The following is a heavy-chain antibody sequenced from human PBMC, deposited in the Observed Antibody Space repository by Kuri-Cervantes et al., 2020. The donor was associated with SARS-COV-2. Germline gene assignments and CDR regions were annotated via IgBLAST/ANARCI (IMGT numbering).Heavy chain of an antibody. Sequence: ETLSLTCAASGFTFSSYGMHWVRQAPGKGLEWISYISSRSTTIYYADSAKGRFTISRDNAKNSLYLQMNRLRVEDTAVYYCARGPGYSSTWYGNWFDPWGQGTLVTVSS. CDR3: ARGPGYSSTWYGNWFDP. J-gene: IGHJ5*02. CDR1: GFTFSSYG. CDR2: ISSRSTTI. D-gene: IGHD6-13*01. V-gene: IGHV3-48*01.